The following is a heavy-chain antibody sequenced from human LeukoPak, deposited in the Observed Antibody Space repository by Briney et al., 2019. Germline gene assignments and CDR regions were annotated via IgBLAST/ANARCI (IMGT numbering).Heavy chain of an antibody. CDR1: GYTFTSYD. CDR2: MNPNSGNT. V-gene: IGHV1-8*01. CDR3: ATGPGLRYFDWLPYYYYGMDV. D-gene: IGHD3-9*01. Sequence: ASVKVSCKASGYTFTSYDINWVRQATGQGLEWMGWMNPNSGNTGYAQKFQGRVTMTRNTSISTAYMGLSSLRSEDTAVYYCATGPGLRYFDWLPYYYYGMDVWGQGTTVTVSS. J-gene: IGHJ6*02.